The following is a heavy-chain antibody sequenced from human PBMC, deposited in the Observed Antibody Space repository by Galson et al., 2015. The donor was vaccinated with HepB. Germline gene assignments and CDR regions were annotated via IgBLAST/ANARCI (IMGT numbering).Heavy chain of an antibody. CDR2: ISYDGSNK. D-gene: IGHD3-10*01. Sequence: SLRLSCAASGFTFSSYAMHWVRQAPGKGLEWVAVISYDGSNKYYADSVKGRFTISRDNSKNTLYLQMNSLRAEDTAVYYCARDLVRGGIAYSYYGMDVWGKGTTVTVAS. CDR3: ARDLVRGGIAYSYYGMDV. V-gene: IGHV3-30*04. J-gene: IGHJ6*04. CDR1: GFTFSSYA.